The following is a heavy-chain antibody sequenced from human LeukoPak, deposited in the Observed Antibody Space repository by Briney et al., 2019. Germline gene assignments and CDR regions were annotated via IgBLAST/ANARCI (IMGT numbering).Heavy chain of an antibody. J-gene: IGHJ6*02. V-gene: IGHV1-2*02. D-gene: IGHD3-9*01. Sequence: ASVKVSCKASGYTFTGYYMHWVRQAPGQGLEWMGWINPNSGGTNYAQKFQCRVTMTRDTSISTAYMEPSRLRSDDTAVYYCARGPPDWFYPMDVWGQGTTVTVSS. CDR2: INPNSGGT. CDR1: GYTFTGYY. CDR3: ARGPPDWFYPMDV.